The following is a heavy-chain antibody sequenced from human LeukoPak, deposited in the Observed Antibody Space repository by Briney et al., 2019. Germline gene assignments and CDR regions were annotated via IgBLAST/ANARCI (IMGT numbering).Heavy chain of an antibody. CDR3: ALKYLRGITRTFDI. Sequence: QPGGSLRLSCAASGFTFSGSAMHWVRQASGKGLEWVGRIRSKANSYATAYAALVKGRFTISRDDSKNTAYLQMNSLKTEDTAVYYCALKYLRGITRTFDIWGQGTMVTVSS. D-gene: IGHD3-10*01. CDR2: IRSKANSYAT. CDR1: GFTFSGSA. J-gene: IGHJ3*02. V-gene: IGHV3-73*01.